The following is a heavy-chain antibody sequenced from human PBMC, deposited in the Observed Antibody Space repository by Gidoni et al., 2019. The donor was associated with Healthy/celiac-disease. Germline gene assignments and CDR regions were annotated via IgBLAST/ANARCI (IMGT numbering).Heavy chain of an antibody. CDR2: SSWNSGSI. V-gene: IGHV3-9*01. D-gene: IGHD1-1*01. CDR1: GFTFDDYA. CDR3: AKASTQLYYYGMDV. J-gene: IGHJ6*02. Sequence: EVQLVESGGGLVQPGRSLRLSCPASGFTFDDYAMHWVRQAPGKGLEWVSGSSWNSGSIGYADSVKGRFTISRDNAKNSLYLQMNSLRAEDTALYYCAKASTQLYYYGMDVWGQGTTVTVSS.